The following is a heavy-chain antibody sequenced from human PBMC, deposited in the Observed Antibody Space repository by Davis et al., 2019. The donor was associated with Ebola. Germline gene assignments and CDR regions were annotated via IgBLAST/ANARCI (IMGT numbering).Heavy chain of an antibody. Sequence: SVKVSCKASGGTFSSYAISWVRQAPGQGLEWMGGIIPIFGTANYEQKFQGSVTITADKSTSTAYMELSSLRSEDTAVYYCARDPDNWNWSGYGMDVWGQGTTVTVSS. CDR3: ARDPDNWNWSGYGMDV. CDR2: IIPIFGTA. D-gene: IGHD1-7*01. V-gene: IGHV1-69*06. J-gene: IGHJ6*02. CDR1: GGTFSSYA.